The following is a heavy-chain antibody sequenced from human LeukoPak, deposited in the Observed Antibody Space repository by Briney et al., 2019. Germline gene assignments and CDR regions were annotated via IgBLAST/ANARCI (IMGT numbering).Heavy chain of an antibody. Sequence: PSETLSLTCTVSGGSISSYYWSWIRQPPGKGLEWIGYIYYSGSTNYNPSLKSRVTISVDTSKNQSSLKLSSVTAADTAVYYCAGTGGYDNFDYWGQGTLVTVSS. D-gene: IGHD5-12*01. CDR3: AGTGGYDNFDY. V-gene: IGHV4-59*12. CDR2: IYYSGST. J-gene: IGHJ4*02. CDR1: GGSISSYY.